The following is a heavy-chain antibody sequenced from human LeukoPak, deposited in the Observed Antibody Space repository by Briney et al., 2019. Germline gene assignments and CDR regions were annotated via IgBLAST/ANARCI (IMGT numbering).Heavy chain of an antibody. J-gene: IGHJ3*02. D-gene: IGHD3-3*01. CDR1: GFIFTSYG. CDR2: ISGSGSTT. V-gene: IGHV3-48*04. CDR3: ARDSGRYYDFWSGSRGAFDI. Sequence: GGSLRLSCAASGFIFTSYGTSWVRQAPGKGLEWVSGISGSGSTTYYAASVKGRFTISRDNAQNSLYLQMNSLRAADTALYYCARDSGRYYDFWSGSRGAFDIWGQGTMVTVSS.